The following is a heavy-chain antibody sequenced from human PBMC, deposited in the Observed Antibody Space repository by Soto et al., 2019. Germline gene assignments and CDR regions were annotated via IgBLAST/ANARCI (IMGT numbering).Heavy chain of an antibody. CDR2: INAGNGNT. Sequence: QVQLVQSGAEVKTPGASVKVYCKASGYTFTSYAIHWVRQAPGQRLEWMGWINAGNGNTKYSQKFQDRVTITRDTSASTAYMELSSLRSEDTAVYYCARDLGGWPDYWGQGTLVTVSS. CDR1: GYTFTSYA. CDR3: ARDLGGWPDY. D-gene: IGHD6-19*01. J-gene: IGHJ4*02. V-gene: IGHV1-3*01.